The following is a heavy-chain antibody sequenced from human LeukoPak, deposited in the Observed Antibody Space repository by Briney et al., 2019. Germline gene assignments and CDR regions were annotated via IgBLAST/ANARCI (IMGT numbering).Heavy chain of an antibody. D-gene: IGHD3-10*01. V-gene: IGHV4-34*01. CDR1: GGSISSYY. Sequence: PSETLSLTCTVSGGSISSYYWSWIRQPAGKGLEWIGEINHSGSTNYNPSLKSRVTISVDTSKNQFSLKLSSVTAADTAVYYCARGRSYFYPHWGQGTLVTVSS. CDR3: ARGRSYFYPH. CDR2: INHSGST. J-gene: IGHJ4*02.